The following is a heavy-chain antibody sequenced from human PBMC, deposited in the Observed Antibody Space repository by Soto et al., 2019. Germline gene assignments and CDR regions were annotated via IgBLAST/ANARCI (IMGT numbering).Heavy chain of an antibody. CDR2: IYYSGST. J-gene: IGHJ6*02. CDR3: ARQTIDHFYGMDV. CDR1: GGSISSYY. D-gene: IGHD3-3*01. V-gene: IGHV4-59*08. Sequence: QVQLQESGPGLVKPSETLSLTCTVSGGSISSYYWSWIRQPPGKGLEWIGYIYYSGSTNYNPSLKRRVTISVDTSKIQCSLKLSSVTAADTAVYYCARQTIDHFYGMDVWGQGITVTVSS.